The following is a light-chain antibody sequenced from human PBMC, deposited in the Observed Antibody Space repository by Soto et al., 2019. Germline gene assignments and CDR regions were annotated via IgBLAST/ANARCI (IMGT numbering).Light chain of an antibody. V-gene: IGKV1-39*01. Sequence: DIQMTQSPSSLSASVGDIVTITCPASQSISNYLNWYQQKAGKAPKVLIHAASSLQSGLPSRFSRSGSGTDLTLTITSLEAADFATYCCQQIYRLPRTFGQGTKVEIK. CDR1: QSISNY. CDR3: QQIYRLPRT. CDR2: AAS. J-gene: IGKJ2*01.